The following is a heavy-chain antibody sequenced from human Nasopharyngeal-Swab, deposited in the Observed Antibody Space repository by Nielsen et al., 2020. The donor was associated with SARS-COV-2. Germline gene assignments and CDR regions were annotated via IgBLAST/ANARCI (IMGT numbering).Heavy chain of an antibody. V-gene: IGHV3-74*01. CDR2: INSDGSST. J-gene: IGHJ6*02. CDR3: ARGITMIRGATRYYYGMDV. D-gene: IGHD3-10*01. Sequence: VRQAPGKGLVWVSRINSDGSSTSYADSVKGRFTISRDNAKNTLYLQMNSLRAEDTAVYYCARGITMIRGATRYYYGMDVWGQGTTVTVSS.